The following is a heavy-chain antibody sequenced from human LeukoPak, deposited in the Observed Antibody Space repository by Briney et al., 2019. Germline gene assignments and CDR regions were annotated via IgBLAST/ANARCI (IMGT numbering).Heavy chain of an antibody. V-gene: IGHV4-34*01. Sequence: SETLSLTCAVYGGSFSGYYWSWIRQPPGKGLEWIGEINHSGSTNYNPSLKSRVTISVDTSKNQFSLKLSSVTAADTAVYYCARVVYGRWFDPWGQGTLATVSS. CDR2: INHSGST. D-gene: IGHD3-10*02. CDR1: GGSFSGYY. CDR3: ARVVYGRWFDP. J-gene: IGHJ5*02.